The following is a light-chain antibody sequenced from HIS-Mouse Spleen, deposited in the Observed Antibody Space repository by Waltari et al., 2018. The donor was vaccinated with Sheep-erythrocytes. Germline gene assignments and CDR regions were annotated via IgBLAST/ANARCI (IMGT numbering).Light chain of an antibody. Sequence: QSALTQPASVSGSPGQPITISCTGTRGDVGRYDLVSWYQQHPGKAPKLMIYEGSKRPSGVSNRFSGSKSGNTASLTISGLQAEDEADYYCCSYAGSSTLVFGGGTKLTVL. CDR3: CSYAGSSTLV. J-gene: IGLJ2*01. CDR2: EGS. V-gene: IGLV2-23*01. CDR1: RGDVGRYDL.